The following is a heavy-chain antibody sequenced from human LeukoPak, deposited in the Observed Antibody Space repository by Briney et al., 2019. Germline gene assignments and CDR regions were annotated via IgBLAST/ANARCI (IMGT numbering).Heavy chain of an antibody. CDR3: ARGGSSSWPHYYYYYMDV. D-gene: IGHD6-13*01. CDR1: GGSISSSSYY. V-gene: IGHV4-39*07. CDR2: IYYSGST. Sequence: SETLSLTCTVSGGSISSSSYYWGWIRQPPGKGLEWIGSIYYSGSTYYNPSLKSRVTISVDTSKNQFSLKLSSVTAADTAVYYCARGGSSSWPHYYYYYMDVWGKGTTVTVSS. J-gene: IGHJ6*03.